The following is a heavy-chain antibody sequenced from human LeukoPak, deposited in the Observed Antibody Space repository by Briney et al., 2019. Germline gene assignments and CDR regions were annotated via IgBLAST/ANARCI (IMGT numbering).Heavy chain of an antibody. J-gene: IGHJ5*02. D-gene: IGHD2-2*01. CDR3: ARAQCHLKGYCSSSSLNWFDP. V-gene: IGHV1-69*05. CDR1: GYTFTGYY. CDR2: IIPIFATA. Sequence: SVKVSCKASGYTFTGYYMHWVRQAPGQGLEWMGGIIPIFATANYAQKFQGRVTITTDESTSTAYMELSSLRSEDTAVYYCARAQCHLKGYCSSSSLNWFDPWGQGTLVTVSS.